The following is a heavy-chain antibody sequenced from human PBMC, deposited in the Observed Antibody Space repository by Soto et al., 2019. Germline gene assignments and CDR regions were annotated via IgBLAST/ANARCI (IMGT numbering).Heavy chain of an antibody. Sequence: SETLSLTCAVYGGSFSGYYWSWIRQPPGKGLEWIGEINHSGSTNYNPSLKSRVTISVDTSKNQFSLKLSSVTAADTAVYYCARGCGGGYCSSTSLLPHRSDAFDIWGQGTMVTV. J-gene: IGHJ3*02. D-gene: IGHD2-2*01. CDR1: GGSFSGYY. CDR3: ARGCGGGYCSSTSLLPHRSDAFDI. V-gene: IGHV4-34*01. CDR2: INHSGST.